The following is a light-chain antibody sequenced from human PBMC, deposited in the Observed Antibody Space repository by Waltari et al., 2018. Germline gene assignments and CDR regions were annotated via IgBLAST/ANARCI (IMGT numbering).Light chain of an antibody. CDR1: SSDIGFYTF. J-gene: IGLJ1*01. Sequence: HSALTQPASVSGPPGQSITIPCTGTSSDIGFYTFVSWYQQHPGKAPKVMIYHVSNRPSGVSNRFSGSKSGNTASLTISGLQPEDEADYYCASETSTTTLYVFGSGTKVTVL. CDR3: ASETSTTTLYV. CDR2: HVS. V-gene: IGLV2-14*03.